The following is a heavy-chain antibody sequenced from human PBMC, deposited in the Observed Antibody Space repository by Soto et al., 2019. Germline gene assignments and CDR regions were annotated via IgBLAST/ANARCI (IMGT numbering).Heavy chain of an antibody. Sequence: SETLSLTCTVSGASISSRDYYCAWIRQPPGKGLEWIGSGYDSGSTYYNPSLRRRVTISVDSSKNQVSLRLSSVTAADTAVYYCARHGSGSYYNNWFDPWGQGTLVTVSS. CDR2: GYDSGST. J-gene: IGHJ5*02. CDR3: ARHGSGSYYNNWFDP. CDR1: GASISSRDYY. V-gene: IGHV4-39*01. D-gene: IGHD3-10*01.